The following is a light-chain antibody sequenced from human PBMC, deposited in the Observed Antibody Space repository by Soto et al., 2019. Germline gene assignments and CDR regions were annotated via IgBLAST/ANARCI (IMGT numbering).Light chain of an antibody. CDR1: QSISNW. CDR2: KAS. J-gene: IGKJ2*01. V-gene: IGKV1-5*03. CDR3: QQYDRFPYT. Sequence: DIQMTQSPSTLSASVGDTVTITSRASQSISNWLAWYQQKPGQAPTLLIHKASTLESGVPSRVSGSGSGTDFTITISSLQPDHFASFYCQQYDRFPYTFGEGTKLEIK.